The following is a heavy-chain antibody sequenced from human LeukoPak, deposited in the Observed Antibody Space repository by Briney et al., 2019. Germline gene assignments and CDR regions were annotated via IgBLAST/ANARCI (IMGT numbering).Heavy chain of an antibody. CDR3: ATISGNFDYLDY. CDR2: ISGGGGAT. V-gene: IGHV3-23*01. Sequence: GGSLRLSCAASGFDFSNQAMSWVRQAPGKGLEWVSGISGGGGATYSADSVKGRFTISRDNSKNTMHLQMKSLRVEDTALYYCATISGNFDYLDYWGQGTLVTVST. CDR1: GFDFSNQA. J-gene: IGHJ4*02. D-gene: IGHD1-26*01.